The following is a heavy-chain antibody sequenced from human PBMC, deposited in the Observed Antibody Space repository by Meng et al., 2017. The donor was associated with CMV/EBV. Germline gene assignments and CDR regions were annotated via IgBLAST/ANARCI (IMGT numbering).Heavy chain of an antibody. CDR2: ISSSSSYI. CDR1: GFTFSSYS. D-gene: IGHD3-3*01. Sequence: GESLKISCAASGFTFSSYSMNWVRQAPGKGLEWVSSISSSSSYIYYAASVQGRFTISRDNAKNSLYLQMNSLRAEDTAVYYCAREIGTYYDFWSGYYSHYYGMDVWGQGTTVTVSS. CDR3: AREIGTYYDFWSGYYSHYYGMDV. V-gene: IGHV3-21*01. J-gene: IGHJ6*02.